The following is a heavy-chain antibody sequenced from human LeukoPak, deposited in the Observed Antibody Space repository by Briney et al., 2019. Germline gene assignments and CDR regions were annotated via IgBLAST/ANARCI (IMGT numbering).Heavy chain of an antibody. D-gene: IGHD3-10*01. CDR1: GFTFDDYA. CDR3: AKDKYYGSGSLSKGFDY. CDR2: ISWNSGSI. Sequence: SLRLSCAASGFTFDDYAMHWVRQAPGKGLEWVSGISWNSGSIDYADSVKGRFTISRDNAKNSPYLQMNSLRAEDMALYYCAKDKYYGSGSLSKGFDYWGQGTLVTVSS. J-gene: IGHJ4*02. V-gene: IGHV3-9*03.